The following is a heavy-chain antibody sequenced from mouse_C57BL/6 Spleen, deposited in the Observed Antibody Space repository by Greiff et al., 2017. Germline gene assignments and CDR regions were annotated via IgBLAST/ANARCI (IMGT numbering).Heavy chain of an antibody. Sequence: QVQLKQPGAELVKPGASVKLSCKASGYTFTSYWMHWVKQRPGQGLEWIGMIHPNSGSTNYNEKFKSKATLTVDKSSSTAYMQLSSLTSEDSAVYYCARLGTSKAMDYWGQGTSVTVSS. D-gene: IGHD5-1*01. J-gene: IGHJ4*01. V-gene: IGHV1-64*01. CDR2: IHPNSGST. CDR1: GYTFTSYW. CDR3: ARLGTSKAMDY.